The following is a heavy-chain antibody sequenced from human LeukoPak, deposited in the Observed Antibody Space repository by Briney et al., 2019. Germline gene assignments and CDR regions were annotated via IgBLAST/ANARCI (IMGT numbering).Heavy chain of an antibody. J-gene: IGHJ4*02. Sequence: ASVKVSCKASGYTFTGHYMHWVRQAPGQALEWMGWINPNNGGTNYAQKFQGRVTMTRDTSISTAYMELSRLRSDDTAVYYCARGYALYSGRYIDFDYWGQGTLVTVSS. CDR2: INPNNGGT. CDR1: GYTFTGHY. V-gene: IGHV1-2*02. CDR3: ARGYALYSGRYIDFDY. D-gene: IGHD1-26*01.